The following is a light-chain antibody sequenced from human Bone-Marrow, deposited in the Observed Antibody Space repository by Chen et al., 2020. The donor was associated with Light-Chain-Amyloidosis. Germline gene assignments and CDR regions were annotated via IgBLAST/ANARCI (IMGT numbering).Light chain of an antibody. CDR1: SGSIATNY. V-gene: IGLV6-57*01. CDR3: QSYQGSSQGV. J-gene: IGLJ3*02. Sequence: NFMLTQPHPVSESPGKTVIISCTRRSGSIATNYVQWYQQRPGSSPPTVIYEDDQRPSGVPDRFSGSIDRSSNSASLTISGLKTEDEADYYCQSYQGSSQGVFGGGTKLTVL. CDR2: EDD.